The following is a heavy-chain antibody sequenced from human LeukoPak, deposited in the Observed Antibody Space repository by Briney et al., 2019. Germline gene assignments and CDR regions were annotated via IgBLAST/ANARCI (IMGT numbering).Heavy chain of an antibody. J-gene: IGHJ5*02. D-gene: IGHD3-22*01. Sequence: ASVKVSCKASGYSFTSYGISWVRQALGQGLECMGWISAYNGNTNYAQKLQGRVTMTTDTSTSTAYMELRSLRSDDTAVYYCARDSSGYYGGGVNWFDPWGQGTLVTVSS. CDR3: ARDSSGYYGGGVNWFDP. V-gene: IGHV1-18*01. CDR2: ISAYNGNT. CDR1: GYSFTSYG.